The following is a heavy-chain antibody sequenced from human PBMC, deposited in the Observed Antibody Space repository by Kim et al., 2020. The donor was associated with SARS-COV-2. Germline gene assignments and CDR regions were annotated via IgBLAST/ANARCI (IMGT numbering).Heavy chain of an antibody. CDR2: ISSSGSTI. Sequence: GGSLRLSCAASGFTFSDYYMSWIRQAPGKGLEWVSYISSSGSTIYYADSVKGRFTISRDNAKNSLYLQMNSLRAEDTAVYYCAREGRILWFGEPHTPVDYWGQGTLVTVSS. V-gene: IGHV3-11*01. J-gene: IGHJ4*02. CDR3: AREGRILWFGEPHTPVDY. CDR1: GFTFSDYY. D-gene: IGHD3-10*01.